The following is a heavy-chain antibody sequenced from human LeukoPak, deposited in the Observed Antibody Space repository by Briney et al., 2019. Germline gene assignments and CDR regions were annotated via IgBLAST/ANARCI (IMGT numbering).Heavy chain of an antibody. J-gene: IGHJ5*02. CDR3: ARPSYGDYVARFLWFDP. CDR1: GGSFSGYY. Sequence: SETLSLTCAVCGGSFSGYYWSWIRQPPGKGLEWIGEINHSGSTNYNPSPKSRVTISVDTSKNQFSLKLSSVTAADTAVYYCARPSYGDYVARFLWFDPWGQGTLVTVSS. CDR2: INHSGST. V-gene: IGHV4-34*01. D-gene: IGHD4-17*01.